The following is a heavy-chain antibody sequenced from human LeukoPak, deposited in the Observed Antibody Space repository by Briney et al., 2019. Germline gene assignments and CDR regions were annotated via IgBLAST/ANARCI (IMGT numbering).Heavy chain of an antibody. CDR1: GFTFSSYG. Sequence: GGSLRLSXAASGFTFSSYGMHWVRQAPGKGLDWVAFIRYDGSNKYYAGSVKGRFTISRDNSKNTLYLQMNSLRAEDTAVYYCAKDYYDSSGYPWEDAFDIWGQGTMVTVSS. D-gene: IGHD3-22*01. CDR3: AKDYYDSSGYPWEDAFDI. CDR2: IRYDGSNK. V-gene: IGHV3-30*02. J-gene: IGHJ3*02.